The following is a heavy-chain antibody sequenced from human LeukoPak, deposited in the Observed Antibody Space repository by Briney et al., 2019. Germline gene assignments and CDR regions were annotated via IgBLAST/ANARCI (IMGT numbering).Heavy chain of an antibody. D-gene: IGHD1-26*01. V-gene: IGHV3-30-3*01. CDR3: ARKSGSQGYFDY. CDR1: GFTFSSYA. J-gene: IGHJ4*02. Sequence: PGGSLRLSCAASGFTFSSYAMHWVRQAPGKGLEWVAAIAFDGNNKYYADSVKGRFTISRDNSKNTLYLQMNSLRAEDAAVYYCARKSGSQGYFDYWGQGTLVTVSS. CDR2: IAFDGNNK.